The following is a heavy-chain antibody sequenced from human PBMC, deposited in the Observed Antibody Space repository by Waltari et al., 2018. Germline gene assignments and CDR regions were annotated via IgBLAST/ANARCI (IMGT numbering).Heavy chain of an antibody. V-gene: IGHV3-23*01. J-gene: IGHJ4*02. CDR3: ATDPAFSF. CDR2: IIDGGGGT. Sequence: EVQLLEYGGGWVHPGGSLRLSCATSGFTFSNYAMYWVRQVPGRGLEFGSGIIDGGGGTYYADSVKGRFSISRDDSKNAQYLQMNSLRGEDTAIYYCATDPAFSFWGRGTLVTVSS. CDR1: GFTFSNYA.